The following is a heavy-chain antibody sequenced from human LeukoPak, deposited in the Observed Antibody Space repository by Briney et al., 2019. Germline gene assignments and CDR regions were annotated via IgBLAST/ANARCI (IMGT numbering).Heavy chain of an antibody. CDR2: IRYDGSNK. J-gene: IGHJ3*02. Sequence: PGGSLRLSCAASGFTFSSYGMHWVRQAPGKGLEWVAFIRYDGSNKYYADSVKGRFTISRDNSKNTLYLQMNSLRAEDTAVYYCAKLPHFPPHLAADDAFDIWGQGTMVTVSS. CDR3: AKLPHFPPHLAADDAFDI. CDR1: GFTFSSYG. D-gene: IGHD6-13*01. V-gene: IGHV3-30*02.